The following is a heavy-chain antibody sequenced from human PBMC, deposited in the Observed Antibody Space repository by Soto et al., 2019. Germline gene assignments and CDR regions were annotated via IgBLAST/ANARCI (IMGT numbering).Heavy chain of an antibody. D-gene: IGHD6-13*01. CDR2: FDPEDGET. CDR1: GYTLTELS. V-gene: IGHV1-24*01. Sequence: ASVKVSCKVSGYTLTELSRHWVRQAPGKGLEWMGGFDPEDGETIYAQKFQGRVTMTEDTSTDTAYMELSSLRSEDTAVYYCATKGRWYVGYYYYGMDVWGQGTTVTV. CDR3: ATKGRWYVGYYYYGMDV. J-gene: IGHJ6*02.